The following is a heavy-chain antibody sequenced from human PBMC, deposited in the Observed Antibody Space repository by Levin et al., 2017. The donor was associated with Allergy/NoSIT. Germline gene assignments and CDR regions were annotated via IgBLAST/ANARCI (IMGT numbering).Heavy chain of an antibody. CDR1: GFSLSTNGVG. V-gene: IGHV2-5*02. Sequence: SGPTLVKPTQTLTLTCTFSGFSLSTNGVGVAWIRQPPGGALEWLAIIYWDDDKRYNPSLRNRLTITKDTSKNQVVLTMTNMDPVDTATYFCAHRPYGDQVLNWFDPWGQGILVTVSS. CDR3: AHRPYGDQVLNWFDP. J-gene: IGHJ5*02. CDR2: IYWDDDK. D-gene: IGHD4-17*01.